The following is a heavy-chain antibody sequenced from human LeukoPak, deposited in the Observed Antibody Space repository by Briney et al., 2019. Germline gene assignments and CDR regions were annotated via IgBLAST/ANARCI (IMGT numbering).Heavy chain of an antibody. V-gene: IGHV3-48*04. CDR2: ISSSSTTI. D-gene: IGHD2-2*01. CDR3: ARAPAASFDY. Sequence: GGSLRLSCAASGFTFSTYNMNWVRQAPGRGLERVSFISSSSTTIYYADSVEGRFTISRDNAENALYLQMDSLRAEDTAVYYCARAPAASFDYWGQGALITVSS. CDR1: GFTFSTYN. J-gene: IGHJ4*02.